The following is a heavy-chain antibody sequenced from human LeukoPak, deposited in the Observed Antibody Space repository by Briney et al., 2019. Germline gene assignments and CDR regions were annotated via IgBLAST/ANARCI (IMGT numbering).Heavy chain of an antibody. D-gene: IGHD5-18*01. J-gene: IGHJ4*02. V-gene: IGHV4-34*01. CDR3: ARDGDSYGYVY. CDR2: INHSGST. CDR1: GGSFSGYY. Sequence: PSETLSLTCAVYGGSFSGYYWSWIRQPPGKGLEWIGEINHSGSTNYNPSLKSRATISVDTSKNQFSLKLSSVTAADTAVYYCARDGDSYGYVYWGQGTLVTVSS.